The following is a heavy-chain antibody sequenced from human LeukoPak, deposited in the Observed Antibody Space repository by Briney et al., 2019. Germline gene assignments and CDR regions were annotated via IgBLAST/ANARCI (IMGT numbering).Heavy chain of an antibody. CDR2: INPKSGGA. CDR1: GYTFTGYY. J-gene: IGHJ6*04. Sequence: ASVKVSCKASGYTFTGYYMHWVRQAPGQGLEWMGRINPKSGGANYAQKFQGRVTMTRDTSISTAYLDLSRLGSDDTAVYFCARGAWIQLGMDVWGKGTTVTVSS. CDR3: ARGAWIQLGMDV. V-gene: IGHV1-2*06. D-gene: IGHD5-18*01.